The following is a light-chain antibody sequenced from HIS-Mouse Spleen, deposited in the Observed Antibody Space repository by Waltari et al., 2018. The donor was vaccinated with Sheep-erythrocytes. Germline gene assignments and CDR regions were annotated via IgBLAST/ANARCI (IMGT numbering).Light chain of an antibody. J-gene: IGLJ2*01. CDR3: QAWHSSTGVV. V-gene: IGLV3-1*01. Sequence: SYELTQPPSVSVSPGQTASITCSGDKLGDKYACWYQQKPGQSPVLVIYQDSKRPSGFRDRFSGSDSGNTATLTISGTQAMDEADYYCQAWHSSTGVVFGGGTKLTVL. CDR1: KLGDKY. CDR2: QDS.